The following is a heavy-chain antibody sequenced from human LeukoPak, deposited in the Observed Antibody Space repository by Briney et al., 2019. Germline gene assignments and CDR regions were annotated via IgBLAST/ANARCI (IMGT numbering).Heavy chain of an antibody. Sequence: GGSLRLSCAASGFTFSSYGMHWVRQAPGKGLEWVAFIRYDGSNKYYADSVKGRFTISRDNSKNTLYLQMNSLRAEDTAVYYCSRGQRSRAWEQTRYGYYYYMDVWGKGTTVTISS. CDR3: SRGQRSRAWEQTRYGYYYYMDV. J-gene: IGHJ6*03. V-gene: IGHV3-30*02. CDR1: GFTFSSYG. CDR2: IRYDGSNK. D-gene: IGHD1-26*01.